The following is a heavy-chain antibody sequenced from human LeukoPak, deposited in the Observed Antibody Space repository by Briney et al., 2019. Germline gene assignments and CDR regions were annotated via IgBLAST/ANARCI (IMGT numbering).Heavy chain of an antibody. Sequence: SETLSLTCTVSGTSISRSGYYWSWIRQHPGKGLECIGFTYYSGSTHYNPSLESRVTISVDTSKNQLSLKLNSVTAADTAVYYCARDRLGAGNYFDHWGQGTLVTVSS. CDR3: ARDRLGAGNYFDH. V-gene: IGHV4-31*03. CDR1: GTSISRSGYY. CDR2: TYYSGST. J-gene: IGHJ4*02. D-gene: IGHD1-26*01.